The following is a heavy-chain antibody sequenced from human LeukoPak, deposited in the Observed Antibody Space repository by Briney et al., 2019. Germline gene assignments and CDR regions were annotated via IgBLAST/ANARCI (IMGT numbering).Heavy chain of an antibody. CDR2: IYRSGST. D-gene: IGHD1-14*01. CDR1: NYSISNSLY. J-gene: IGHJ6*03. V-gene: IGHV4-38-2*02. Sequence: SEPLSLTCSGSNYSISNSLYWGWLRQPPGKGLEWIGIIYRSGSTFYNPSLKSRVTISLDTSKNQFSLKLSSVAAADTAVYFCARGTYRYYMDVWGKGTTVTVSS. CDR3: ARGTYRYYMDV.